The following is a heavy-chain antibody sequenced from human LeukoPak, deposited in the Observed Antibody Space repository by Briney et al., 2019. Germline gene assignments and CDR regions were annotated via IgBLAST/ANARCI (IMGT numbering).Heavy chain of an antibody. CDR3: ARMYSGTSYYFDF. CDR2: FSYSGST. J-gene: IGHJ4*02. Sequence: SETLSLTCSVSGVSISDYHWIWIRQPPAKGLEWMGYFSYSGSTRYNPSPKSRVTMSVDTSKNQFSLRLISVAAADTAVYYCARMYSGTSYYFDFWGQGTLVTVSS. D-gene: IGHD1-26*01. CDR1: GVSISDYH. V-gene: IGHV4-59*01.